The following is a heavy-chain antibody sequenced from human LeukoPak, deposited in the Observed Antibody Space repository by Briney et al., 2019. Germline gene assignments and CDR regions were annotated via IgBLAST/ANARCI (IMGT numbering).Heavy chain of an antibody. Sequence: SVKVSRKASGGTFSSYAISWVRQAPGQGLEWMGRIIPILGIANYAQKFQGRVTITADKSTSTAYMELSSLRSEDTAVYYCARGIVGATIYYGMDVWGQGTTVTVSS. D-gene: IGHD1-26*01. CDR3: ARGIVGATIYYGMDV. V-gene: IGHV1-69*04. CDR1: GGTFSSYA. CDR2: IIPILGIA. J-gene: IGHJ6*02.